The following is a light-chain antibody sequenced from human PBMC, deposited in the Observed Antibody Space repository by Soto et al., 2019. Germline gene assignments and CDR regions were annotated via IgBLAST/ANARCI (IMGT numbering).Light chain of an antibody. J-gene: IGKJ2*01. CDR2: GAS. CDR1: QSVSSN. Sequence: EIVMTQSPATLSVSPGERATLSCRASQSVSSNLAWYQQKPGQAPRLLIYGASTRATGIPARFSGSGSGTEFTLTISSLQSADFVVYYCQQYNNWPPYTFGQGTKLDIK. CDR3: QQYNNWPPYT. V-gene: IGKV3-15*01.